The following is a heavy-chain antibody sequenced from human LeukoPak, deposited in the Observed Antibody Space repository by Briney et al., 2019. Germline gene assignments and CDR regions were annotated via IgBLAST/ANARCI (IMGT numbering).Heavy chain of an antibody. D-gene: IGHD2-8*01. CDR3: ARGVSWSFDY. CDR2: IKQDGSEE. CDR1: GCTFSSYW. Sequence: GGSLRLSCAASGCTFSSYWMSWVRQAPGKGLEWVANIKQDGSEEYYVDSVKGRFTISRDNAKNSLFLQMNSLRDDDTAVYYCARGVSWSFDYWGQGTLVTVSS. J-gene: IGHJ4*02. V-gene: IGHV3-7*04.